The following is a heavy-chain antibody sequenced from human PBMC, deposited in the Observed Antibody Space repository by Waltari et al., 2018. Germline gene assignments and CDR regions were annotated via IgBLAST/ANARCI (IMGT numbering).Heavy chain of an antibody. CDR3: ARAMEQQLFPLDY. CDR2: ISSSSSTI. J-gene: IGHJ4*02. CDR1: GFTFSSYR. D-gene: IGHD6-13*01. V-gene: IGHV3-48*04. Sequence: EVQLVESGGGLVQPGGSLRLSCAASGFTFSSYRMTWVRQAPGKGLEWVSYISSSSSTIYYADSVKGRFTISRDNAKNSLYLQMNSLRAEDTAVYYCARAMEQQLFPLDYWGQGTLVTVSS.